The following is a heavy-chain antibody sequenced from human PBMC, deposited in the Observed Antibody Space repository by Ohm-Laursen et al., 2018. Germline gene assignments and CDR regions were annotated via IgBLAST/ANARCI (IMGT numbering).Heavy chain of an antibody. Sequence: GASVKVSCKASGYTFTGYYMHWVRQAPGQGLEWMGWINPNSGGTNYAQKFQGRVAMTRDTSISTAYMELSRLRSDDTAVYYCARDHTTVTTEDEYYFDYWGQGTLVTVSS. D-gene: IGHD4-17*01. J-gene: IGHJ4*02. CDR3: ARDHTTVTTEDEYYFDY. CDR1: GYTFTGYY. CDR2: INPNSGGT. V-gene: IGHV1-2*02.